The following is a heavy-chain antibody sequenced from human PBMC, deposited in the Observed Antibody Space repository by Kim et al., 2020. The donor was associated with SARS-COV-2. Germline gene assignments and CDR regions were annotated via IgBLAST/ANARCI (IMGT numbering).Heavy chain of an antibody. CDR3: ARVVPAAKRSMDV. Sequence: ASVKVSCKASGYTFTGYYMHWVRQAPGQGLEWMGRINPNSGGTNYAQKFQGRVTMTRDTSISTAYMELSRLRSDDTAVYYCARVVPAAKRSMDVWGQGTTVTVSS. J-gene: IGHJ6*02. CDR1: GYTFTGYY. CDR2: INPNSGGT. V-gene: IGHV1-2*06. D-gene: IGHD2-2*01.